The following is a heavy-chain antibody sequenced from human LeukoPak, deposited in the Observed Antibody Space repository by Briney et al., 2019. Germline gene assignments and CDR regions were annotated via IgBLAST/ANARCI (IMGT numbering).Heavy chain of an antibody. V-gene: IGHV4-34*01. CDR2: INHSGST. Sequence: PSETLSLTCAVYGGSFSGYYWSWIRQPPGKGVEWIGEINHSGSTNYNPSLKSRVTMSVDTSKNQFSLKLNSVIAADTAVYYCARATAAPSSYFFDHWGQGTLVTVSS. CDR3: ARATAAPSSYFFDH. D-gene: IGHD6-25*01. CDR1: GGSFSGYY. J-gene: IGHJ4*02.